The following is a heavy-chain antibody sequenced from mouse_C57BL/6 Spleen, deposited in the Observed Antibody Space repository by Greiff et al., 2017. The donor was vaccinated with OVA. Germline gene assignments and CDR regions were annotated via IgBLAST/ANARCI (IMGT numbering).Heavy chain of an antibody. Sequence: VQLKESVAELVRPGASVKLSCTASGFNIKNTYMHWVKQRPEQGLEWIGRIDPANGSTKYAPKFQGKATITADPSSNPAYLQLSSLTSEDTAIYYCDRDDGYRYWGKGTTLTVSS. D-gene: IGHD2-3*01. CDR3: DRDDGYRY. V-gene: IGHV14-3*01. CDR2: IDPANGST. CDR1: GFNIKNTY. J-gene: IGHJ2*01.